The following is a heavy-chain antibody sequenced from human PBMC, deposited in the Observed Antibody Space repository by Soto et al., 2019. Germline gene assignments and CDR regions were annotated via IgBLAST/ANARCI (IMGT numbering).Heavy chain of an antibody. J-gene: IGHJ4*02. D-gene: IGHD3-3*01. CDR1: GFTFSSYA. CDR3: ASYVLRFLEWNDQFDY. V-gene: IGHV3-23*01. Sequence: GGSLRLSCAASGFTFSSYAMSWVRQAPGKGLEWVSAISGSGGSTYYADSVKGRFTISRDNSKNTLYLQMNSLRAEDTAVYYCASYVLRFLEWNDQFDYWGQGTLVTVSS. CDR2: ISGSGGST.